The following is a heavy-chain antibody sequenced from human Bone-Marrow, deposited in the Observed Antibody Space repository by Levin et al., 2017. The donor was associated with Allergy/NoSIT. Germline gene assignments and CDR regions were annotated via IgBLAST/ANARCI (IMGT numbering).Heavy chain of an antibody. CDR3: ARRRGYSYGHYYFDY. V-gene: IGHV3-48*01. CDR1: GFTFSSYS. J-gene: IGHJ4*02. Sequence: GGSLRLSCAASGFTFSSYSMNWVRQAPGKGLEWVSYISSSSSTIYYADSVKGRFTISRDNAKNSLYLQMNSLRAEDTAVYYCARRRGYSYGHYYFDYWGQGTLVTVSS. CDR2: ISSSSSTI. D-gene: IGHD5-18*01.